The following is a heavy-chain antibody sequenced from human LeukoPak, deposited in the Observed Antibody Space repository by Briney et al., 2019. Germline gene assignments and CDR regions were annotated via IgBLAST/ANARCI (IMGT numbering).Heavy chain of an antibody. CDR1: GYSISSGYY. Sequence: NPSETLSLTCTVSGYSISSGYYWGWIRQPPGKGLEWIGSIYHSGSTYYNPSLKSRVTISVDTSKNQFSLKLSSVTAADTAVYYCARKQQWLAPGDYWGQGTLVTVSS. V-gene: IGHV4-38-2*02. D-gene: IGHD6-19*01. CDR3: ARKQQWLAPGDY. J-gene: IGHJ4*02. CDR2: IYHSGST.